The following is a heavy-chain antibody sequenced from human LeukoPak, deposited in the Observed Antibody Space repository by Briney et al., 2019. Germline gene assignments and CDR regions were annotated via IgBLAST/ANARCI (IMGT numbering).Heavy chain of an antibody. CDR3: ATVHFGYFTF. D-gene: IGHD3-3*01. V-gene: IGHV3-11*01. CDR1: GLTFSDYH. CDR2: ISDNGRTK. J-gene: IGHJ4*02. Sequence: GGSLRLSCAASGLTFSDYHMSWIRQAPGKGLEWVSHISDNGRTKYYANSAQGRFTVSRDNAKNSLYLQMNSLRADDTAVYYCATVHFGYFTFWGQGTLVPVSS.